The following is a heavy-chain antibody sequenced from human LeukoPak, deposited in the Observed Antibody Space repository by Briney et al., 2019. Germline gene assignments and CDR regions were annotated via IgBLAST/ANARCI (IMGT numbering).Heavy chain of an antibody. D-gene: IGHD3-10*02. J-gene: IGHJ4*02. CDR3: ARAFQSCSWSHPYIL. Sequence: YRRGSTYYPASVKGRLTISSDNFNNKLVLQMNSLRAEDTAVYYCARAFQSCSWSHPYILWGQGTLVTVSS. CDR2: YRRGST. V-gene: IGHV3-53*01.